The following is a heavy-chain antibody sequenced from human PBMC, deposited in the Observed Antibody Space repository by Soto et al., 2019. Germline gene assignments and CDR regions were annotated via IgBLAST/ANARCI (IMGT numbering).Heavy chain of an antibody. CDR1: GYTFTSYG. V-gene: IGHV1-18*01. CDR2: ISAYNGNT. D-gene: IGHD3-9*01. CDR3: ARVFVLRYFDWLNDY. Sequence: QVQLVQSGAEVKKPGASVKVSCKASGYTFTSYGISWVRQAPGQGLEWMGWISAYNGNTNYAQKLQGRVTMTTGTSTNTAYMELRRLRSDDTAVYYCARVFVLRYFDWLNDYWGQGTLVTVSS. J-gene: IGHJ4*02.